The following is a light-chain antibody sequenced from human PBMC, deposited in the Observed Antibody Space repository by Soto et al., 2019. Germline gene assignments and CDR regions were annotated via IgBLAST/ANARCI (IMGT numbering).Light chain of an antibody. Sequence: QSVLTQPRSVSGSPGQSVTISCTGTSSDVGGYQYVSWYQQHPGKAPKLMIYDVTKRPSGVPDRFSGSKSGNTASLTTSGLQADDEADYYCCSYAGTYTYVFGTGTKVTVL. CDR1: SSDVGGYQY. CDR2: DVT. V-gene: IGLV2-11*01. J-gene: IGLJ1*01. CDR3: CSYAGTYTYV.